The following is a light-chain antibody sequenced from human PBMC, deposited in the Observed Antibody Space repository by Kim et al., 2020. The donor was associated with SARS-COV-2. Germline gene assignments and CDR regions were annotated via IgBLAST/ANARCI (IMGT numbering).Light chain of an antibody. CDR2: DGS. J-gene: IGLJ3*02. V-gene: IGLV2-23*01. CDR1: SSDVGSYYL. CDR3: CSYAGSSTWV. Sequence: GQSITISCTGTSSDVGSYYLVSWYQQPPGKAPKLMLYDGSKRPSGVSNSFSRSKSGNTASLTISGLQAEDEADDYCCSYAGSSTWVFSRGTGLTVL.